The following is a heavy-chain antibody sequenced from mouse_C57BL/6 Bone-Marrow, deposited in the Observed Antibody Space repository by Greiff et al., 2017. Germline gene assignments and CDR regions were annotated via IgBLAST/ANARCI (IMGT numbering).Heavy chain of an antibody. Sequence: QVQLQQPGAELVMPGASVKLSCKASGYTFTSYWMHWVKQRPGQGLAWIGEIDPSDSYTNYNQKFKGKSTLTVDKSSSTAYMQLSSLTSEDSAVYYCARWDFTWFAYWGQGTLVTVSA. CDR2: IDPSDSYT. J-gene: IGHJ3*01. V-gene: IGHV1-69*01. CDR3: ARWDFTWFAY. D-gene: IGHD4-1*01. CDR1: GYTFTSYW.